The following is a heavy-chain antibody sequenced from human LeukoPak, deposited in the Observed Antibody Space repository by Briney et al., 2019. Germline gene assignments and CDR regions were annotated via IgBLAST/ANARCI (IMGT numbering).Heavy chain of an antibody. V-gene: IGHV4-61*01. J-gene: IGHJ4*02. CDR3: ARVLRAASWRSYDY. Sequence: SETLSLTCTVSGGSVSNSLYYWSWIRQPPGKELEWIGYIYYNGDTNYNPSLKSRVIISIDTSSNQFSLRLNSMAAADTAVYYCARVLRAASWRSYDYWGQGSLVTVSS. CDR2: IYYNGDT. D-gene: IGHD5-18*01. CDR1: GGSVSNSLYY.